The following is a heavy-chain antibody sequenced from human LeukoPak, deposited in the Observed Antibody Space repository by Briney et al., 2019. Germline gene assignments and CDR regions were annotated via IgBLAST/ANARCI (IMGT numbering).Heavy chain of an antibody. CDR3: ARADERITMIVVAKGNAFDI. J-gene: IGHJ3*02. CDR1: GVSVSGYY. D-gene: IGHD3-22*01. CDR2: INHSGST. Sequence: SETLSLTCAVYGVSVSGYYWSWIRQPPGKGLEWIGEINHSGSTNYNPSLKSRVTISVDTSKNQFSLKLSSVTAADTAVYYCARADERITMIVVAKGNAFDIWGQGTMVTVSS. V-gene: IGHV4-34*01.